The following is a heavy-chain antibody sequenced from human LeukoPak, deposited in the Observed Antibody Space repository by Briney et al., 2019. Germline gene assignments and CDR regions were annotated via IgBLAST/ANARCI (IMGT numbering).Heavy chain of an antibody. CDR2: IYHSGST. V-gene: IGHV4-38-2*02. D-gene: IGHD4-11*01. J-gene: IGHJ4*02. Sequence: SETLSLTCTVSGYSISSGYYWGWIRQLPGKGLEWIGSIYHSGSTYYNPSLKSRVTISVDTSKNQFSLKLSSVTAADTAVYYCARMTTQGDYWGQGTLVTVSS. CDR3: ARMTTQGDY. CDR1: GYSISSGYY.